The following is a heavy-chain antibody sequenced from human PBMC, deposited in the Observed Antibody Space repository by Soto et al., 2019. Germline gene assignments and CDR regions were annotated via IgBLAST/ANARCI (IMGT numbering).Heavy chain of an antibody. CDR2: INPNSGNI. CDR1: GHTFTSYD. CDR3: ARGRASGSYYLLDY. V-gene: IGHV1-8*01. D-gene: IGHD3-10*01. Sequence: GASVKVSCKASGHTFTSYDINWVRQDTGHGLEWMGWINPNSGNIGYAQKFQGRVTMTRDTAIRTAYMEVSRLISDDTAVYYCARGRASGSYYLLDYWGQGTLVTVSS. J-gene: IGHJ4*02.